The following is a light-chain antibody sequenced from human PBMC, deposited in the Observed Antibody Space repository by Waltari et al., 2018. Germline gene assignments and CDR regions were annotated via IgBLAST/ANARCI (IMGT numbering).Light chain of an antibody. Sequence: EIVLTQSPGTLSLSPGERATLSCRASRGVSNNYLAWYQQKSGQAPRLLIYLASTRATGIPDRFSGSESGTDFTLTISRLEPEDFAVYYCQQYGTSPPGTFGQGTKVEIK. J-gene: IGKJ1*01. V-gene: IGKV3-20*01. CDR1: RGVSNNY. CDR2: LAS. CDR3: QQYGTSPPGT.